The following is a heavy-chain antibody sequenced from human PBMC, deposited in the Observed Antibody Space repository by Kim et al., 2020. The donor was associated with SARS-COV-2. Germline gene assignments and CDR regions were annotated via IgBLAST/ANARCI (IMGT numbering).Heavy chain of an antibody. D-gene: IGHD3-10*01. CDR1: GFTFSNAW. Sequence: GGSLRLSCAASGFTFSNAWMSWVRQAPGKGLEWVGRIKSKTDGGTTDYAAPVKGRFTISRDDSKNTLYLQMNSLKTEDTAVYYCTTALLWFGELLDYWGQGTLVTVSS. V-gene: IGHV3-15*01. CDR2: IKSKTDGGTT. J-gene: IGHJ4*02. CDR3: TTALLWFGELLDY.